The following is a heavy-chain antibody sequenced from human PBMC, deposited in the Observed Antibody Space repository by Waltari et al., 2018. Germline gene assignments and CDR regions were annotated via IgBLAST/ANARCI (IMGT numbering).Heavy chain of an antibody. D-gene: IGHD6-13*01. J-gene: IGHJ4*02. CDR2: SFPTSGNT. CDR1: ACTFGSYA. V-gene: IGHV3-23*01. Sequence: EVQLLESGGGLVQPGGSLRLYCAASACTFGSYAGTWVRQAPGKGLEWVSSFPTSGNTYYADSVKVRLTISRDNSKNKMYLQMNSLSAADTAVYYCAKGAIGSAGLDYWGQGTLVTVSS. CDR3: AKGAIGSAGLDY.